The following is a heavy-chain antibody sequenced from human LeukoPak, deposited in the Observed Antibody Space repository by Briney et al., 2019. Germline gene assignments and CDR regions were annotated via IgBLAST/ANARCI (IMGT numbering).Heavy chain of an antibody. Sequence: GGSLRLSCAASGFTFSSYDIHWVRQPTGKGLEWVSGIGTAGDTYYPDSVKGRFTISRENAKNSLYLQINSLRAGDTAVYYCARVSYSSGQPYDYWGQGTLVTVSS. V-gene: IGHV3-13*01. CDR2: IGTAGDT. CDR1: GFTFSSYD. CDR3: ARVSYSSGQPYDY. D-gene: IGHD6-19*01. J-gene: IGHJ4*02.